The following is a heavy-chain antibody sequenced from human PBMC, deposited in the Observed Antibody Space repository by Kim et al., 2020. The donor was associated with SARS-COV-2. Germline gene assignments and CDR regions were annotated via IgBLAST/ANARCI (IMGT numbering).Heavy chain of an antibody. J-gene: IGHJ6*02. CDR1: GYTFTGYY. D-gene: IGHD5-12*01. CDR3: AREVRYSGYVVDYYYYYGMDV. V-gene: IGHV1-2*06. Sequence: ASVKVSCKASGYTFTGYYMHWVRQAPGQGLEWMGRINPNSGGTNYAQKFQGRVTMTRDTSISTAYMELSRLRSDDTAVYYCAREVRYSGYVVDYYYYYGMDVWGQGTTVTVSS. CDR2: INPNSGGT.